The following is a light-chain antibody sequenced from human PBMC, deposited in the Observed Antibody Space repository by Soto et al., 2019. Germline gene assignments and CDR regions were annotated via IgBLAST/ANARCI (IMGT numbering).Light chain of an antibody. CDR2: TSG. CDR1: QRITTY. CDR3: QQTYNTPYT. Sequence: IHMTQSPSSLSASVGDRVTITCRASQRITTYLNWYQQKPGEAPKLLISTSGTLQRGVPSRFTGSGSVTDFTLTITGLQRADFATYYSQQTYNTPYTFGQGTKLEIK. J-gene: IGKJ2*01. V-gene: IGKV1-39*01.